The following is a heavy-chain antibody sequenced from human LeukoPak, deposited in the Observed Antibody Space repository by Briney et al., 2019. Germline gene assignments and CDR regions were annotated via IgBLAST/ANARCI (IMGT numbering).Heavy chain of an antibody. D-gene: IGHD6-6*01. V-gene: IGHV1-2*02. Sequence: AASVKVSCKASGYTFPGYYMHWVRQAPGQGLEWMGLINPNSGGTNYAQKFQGRVTMTRDTSISTAYMELSRLRSDDTAVYYCAREHSSSSGKVFDYWGQGTLVTVSS. J-gene: IGHJ4*02. CDR1: GYTFPGYY. CDR3: AREHSSSSGKVFDY. CDR2: INPNSGGT.